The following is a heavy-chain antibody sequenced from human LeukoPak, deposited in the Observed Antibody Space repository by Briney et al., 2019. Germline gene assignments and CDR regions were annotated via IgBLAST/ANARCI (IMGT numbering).Heavy chain of an antibody. J-gene: IGHJ3*02. Sequence: GGSLRLSCAASGFTFSSYGMHWVRQAPGKGLEWVAVIWDDGRNKFYADSLKGRFTISRDNSKNTLYLQMNSLRAEDTAVYYCARVNRGDAFDIWGQGTLVTVS. D-gene: IGHD3-16*02. CDR1: GFTFSSYG. V-gene: IGHV3-33*01. CDR2: IWDDGRNK. CDR3: ARVNRGDAFDI.